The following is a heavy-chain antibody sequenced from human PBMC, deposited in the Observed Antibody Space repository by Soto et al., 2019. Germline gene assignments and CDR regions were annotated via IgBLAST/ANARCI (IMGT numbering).Heavy chain of an antibody. Sequence: PGGSLRLSCAASGFTFSSYEMNWVRQAPGKGLEWVSYISSSGSTIYYADSVKGRFTISRDNAKNSLYLQMNSLRAEDTAVYYCASLYDSSGYHPHDYWGQGTLVTVSS. CDR1: GFTFSSYE. CDR3: ASLYDSSGYHPHDY. V-gene: IGHV3-48*03. CDR2: ISSSGSTI. J-gene: IGHJ4*02. D-gene: IGHD3-22*01.